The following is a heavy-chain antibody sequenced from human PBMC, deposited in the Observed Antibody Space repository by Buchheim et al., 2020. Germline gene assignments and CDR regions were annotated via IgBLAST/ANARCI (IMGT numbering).Heavy chain of an antibody. CDR3: ARGWTTSGYSFYYYGMDV. V-gene: IGHV4-34*01. CDR2: INHSGST. Sequence: QVQLQQWGAGLLKPSETLSLTCAVYGGSFSGYYWSWIRQPPGKGLEWIGEINHSGSTNYNPSLKSRVTISVDTSKNQFSLKLSSVTAADTAVYYCARGWTTSGYSFYYYGMDVWGQGTT. CDR1: GGSFSGYY. D-gene: IGHD3-3*01. J-gene: IGHJ6*02.